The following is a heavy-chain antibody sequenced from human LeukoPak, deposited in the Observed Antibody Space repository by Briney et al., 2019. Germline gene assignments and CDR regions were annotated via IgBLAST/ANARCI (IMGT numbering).Heavy chain of an antibody. Sequence: GGSLRLSCEASGFSFNSYAMSWVRQAPGKGLEWVSSISGSSGNTYYADFVKGRLTISRDNSKNTLFLQMNNLRADDTAVYYCAKAGTTAWTAVAYWGQGTLVTVSS. CDR3: AKAGTTAWTAVAY. J-gene: IGHJ4*02. D-gene: IGHD1-7*01. V-gene: IGHV3-23*01. CDR2: ISGSSGNT. CDR1: GFSFNSYA.